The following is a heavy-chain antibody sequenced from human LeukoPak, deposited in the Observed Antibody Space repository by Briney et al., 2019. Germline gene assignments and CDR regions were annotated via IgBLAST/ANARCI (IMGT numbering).Heavy chain of an antibody. CDR3: ARGGGNYAVSSLRGVWHY. Sequence: PSETLSLTCAVYGGSFSGYYWSWIRQPPGKGLEWIGEINHSGSTNYNPSLKSRVTISVDTSKNQFSLKLSSVPAADTAVYYCARGGGNYAVSSLRGVWHYWGQGTLVTVSS. D-gene: IGHD4-23*01. J-gene: IGHJ4*02. CDR1: GGSFSGYY. V-gene: IGHV4-34*01. CDR2: INHSGST.